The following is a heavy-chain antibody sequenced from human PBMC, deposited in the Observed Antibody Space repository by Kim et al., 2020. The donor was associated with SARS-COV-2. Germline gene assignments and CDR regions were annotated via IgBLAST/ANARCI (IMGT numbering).Heavy chain of an antibody. J-gene: IGHJ4*02. CDR1: GGSISSYY. V-gene: IGHV4-59*01. CDR2: IYYSGST. CDR3: ARSTTVVTYDY. Sequence: SETLSLTCTVSGGSISSYYWSWLRQPPGKGLEWIGYIYYSGSTNYNPSLKSRVTISVDTSKNQFSLKLSSVTAADTAVYYCARSTTVVTYDYWGQGTLVTVSS. D-gene: IGHD4-17*01.